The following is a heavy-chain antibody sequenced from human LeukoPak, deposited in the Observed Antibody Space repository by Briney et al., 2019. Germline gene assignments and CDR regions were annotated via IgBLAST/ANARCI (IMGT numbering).Heavy chain of an antibody. CDR2: LSGTGGST. CDR1: GFTFSNYA. J-gene: IGHJ4*02. D-gene: IGHD1-26*01. Sequence: QPGGSLRLSCAAPGFTFSNYAMSWVRQAPGKGLEWVSTLSGTGGSTYYADSVKGRFTISRDNSKNTLYLQVSSLRAEDTAVYYCAKDLPVGATRVYFDYWGQGTLVTVSS. V-gene: IGHV3-23*01. CDR3: AKDLPVGATRVYFDY.